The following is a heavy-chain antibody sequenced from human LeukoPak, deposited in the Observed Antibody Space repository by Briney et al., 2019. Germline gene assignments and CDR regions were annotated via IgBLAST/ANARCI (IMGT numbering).Heavy chain of an antibody. J-gene: IGHJ3*02. D-gene: IGHD5-18*01. CDR1: GGSISSGGHS. CDR2: IYHSGST. CDR3: ARYSYGYGDAFDI. V-gene: IGHV4-30-2*01. Sequence: KTSETLSLTCAVSGGSISSGGHSWSWIRQPPGKGLEWIGYIYHSGSTYYNPSLKSRVTISVDRSKNQFSLKLSSVTAADTAVYYCARYSYGYGDAFDIWGQGTMVTVSS.